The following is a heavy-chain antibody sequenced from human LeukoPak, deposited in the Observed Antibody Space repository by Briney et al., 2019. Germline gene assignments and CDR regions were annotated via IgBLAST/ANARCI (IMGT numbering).Heavy chain of an antibody. J-gene: IGHJ3*02. CDR2: INHSGST. Sequence: PSETLSLTCAVYGGSFSGYYWSWIRQPPGKGLELIGEINHSGSTNYNPSLKSRVTISVDTSKNQFSLKLSSVTASDTAVYYCARGRRGSYGADAFDIWGQGTMVTVSS. CDR1: GGSFSGYY. D-gene: IGHD1-26*01. V-gene: IGHV4-34*01. CDR3: ARGRRGSYGADAFDI.